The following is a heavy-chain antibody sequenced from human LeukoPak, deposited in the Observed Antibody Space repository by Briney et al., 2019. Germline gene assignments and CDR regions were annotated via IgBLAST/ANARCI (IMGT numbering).Heavy chain of an antibody. D-gene: IGHD3-10*01. Sequence: SETLSLTCAFYVGSFSGYYWSWIRQPPGKGLEWIGEINHSGSTNYNPSLKSRVTISVDTSKNQFSLKLSSVTAADTAVYYCARRLWFGELVGWGQGTLVTVSS. CDR1: VGSFSGYY. CDR2: INHSGST. V-gene: IGHV4-34*01. CDR3: ARRLWFGELVG. J-gene: IGHJ4*02.